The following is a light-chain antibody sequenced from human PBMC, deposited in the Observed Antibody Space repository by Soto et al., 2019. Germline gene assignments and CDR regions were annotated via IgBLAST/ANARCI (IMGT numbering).Light chain of an antibody. CDR3: QQYGRTPMFT. V-gene: IGKV3-20*01. J-gene: IGKJ2*01. CDR2: GAS. Sequence: EIVLTQSPGTLSLSPGERATLSCRASQSVSSNYLAWYQQKPGQAPRLLIYGASRGAAGIPYRFSGSGSGRDFTLTISRLEPEDCAVYFCQQYGRTPMFTFGQGTKLEIK. CDR1: QSVSSNY.